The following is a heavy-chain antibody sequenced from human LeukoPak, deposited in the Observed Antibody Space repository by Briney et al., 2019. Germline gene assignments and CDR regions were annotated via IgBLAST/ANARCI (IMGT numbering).Heavy chain of an antibody. V-gene: IGHV4-38-2*02. D-gene: IGHD5-18*01. CDR3: ARLGSAYSYSHFDY. J-gene: IGHJ4*02. CDR1: GYSLSSGYY. Sequence: SETLSLTCTVSGYSLSSGYYWGWIRQPPGEGLEWIGSMYHSGSTYYNPSLKSRVTISVDTSKNQFSLKLSSVTAADTAVYYCARLGSAYSYSHFDYWGRGTLVTVSS. CDR2: MYHSGST.